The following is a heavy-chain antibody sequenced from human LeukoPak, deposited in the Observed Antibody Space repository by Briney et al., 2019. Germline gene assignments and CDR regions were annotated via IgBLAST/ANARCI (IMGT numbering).Heavy chain of an antibody. CDR2: ISGSGGST. V-gene: IGHV3-23*01. CDR3: AKDPGPLYSSGWYADAFDI. CDR1: GFTFSSYA. J-gene: IGHJ3*02. D-gene: IGHD6-19*01. Sequence: GGSLRLSCAASGFTFSSYAMSWVRQAPGKGLEWVSAISGSGGSTYYADSVKGQFTISRDNSKNTLYLQMNSLRAEDTAVYYCAKDPGPLYSSGWYADAFDIWGQGTMVTVSS.